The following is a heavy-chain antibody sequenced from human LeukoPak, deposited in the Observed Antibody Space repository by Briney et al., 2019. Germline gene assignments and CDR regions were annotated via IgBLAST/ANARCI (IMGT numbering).Heavy chain of an antibody. CDR2: IRGSGGST. V-gene: IGHV3-23*01. D-gene: IGHD5-18*01. J-gene: IGHJ4*02. Sequence: GGSLRLSCAASVFPFSTYAMNCVRQAPGKGLEWVSAIRGSGGSTYYADSVKGRFTISRDNSKNTLYLQMNSLRAEDTAVYYCAKDDTAHDYWGQGTLVTVSS. CDR3: AKDDTAHDY. CDR1: VFPFSTYA.